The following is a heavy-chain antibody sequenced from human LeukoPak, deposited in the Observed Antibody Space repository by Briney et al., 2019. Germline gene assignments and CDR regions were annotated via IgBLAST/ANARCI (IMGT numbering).Heavy chain of an antibody. V-gene: IGHV3-23*01. Sequence: GGSMRLSCAASGFTFSNYAMSWVRQAPGKGREWVSDISHNGGSPYYADSVKGRFTISRDNSKNTLYLHENNLRAEDTAVYYCVKDRYQSSGYRALDHWGQGTLVTVSS. J-gene: IGHJ4*02. CDR3: VKDRYQSSGYRALDH. CDR1: GFTFSNYA. D-gene: IGHD3-22*01. CDR2: ISHNGGSP.